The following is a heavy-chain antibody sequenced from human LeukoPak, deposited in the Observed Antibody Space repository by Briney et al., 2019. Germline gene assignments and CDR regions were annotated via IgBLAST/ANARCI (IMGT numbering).Heavy chain of an antibody. V-gene: IGHV4-34*01. Sequence: SETLSLTCAVYGGSFSGYYWSWIRQPPGKGLEWIGEINHSGSTNYNPSLKSRVTISVDTSKNQFSLKLSSVTAADTAVYYCARSPNTYYYGSGSYYNRRKYYFDYWGQGTLVTVSS. CDR2: INHSGST. CDR3: ARSPNTYYYGSGSYYNRRKYYFDY. J-gene: IGHJ4*02. D-gene: IGHD3-10*01. CDR1: GGSFSGYY.